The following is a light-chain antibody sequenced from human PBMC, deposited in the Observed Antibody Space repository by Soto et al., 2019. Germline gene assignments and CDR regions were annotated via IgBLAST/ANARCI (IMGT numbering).Light chain of an antibody. Sequence: DIQMTQSPSTLSASAGDRVTITCRASQSISSWLAWYQHKPGEAPKLLIYKASSLESGVPSRFSGSGSGTEFSLTISSLQPDDFATYYCQQYNSFSYTFGQGTKLEIK. CDR3: QQYNSFSYT. V-gene: IGKV1-5*03. J-gene: IGKJ2*01. CDR2: KAS. CDR1: QSISSW.